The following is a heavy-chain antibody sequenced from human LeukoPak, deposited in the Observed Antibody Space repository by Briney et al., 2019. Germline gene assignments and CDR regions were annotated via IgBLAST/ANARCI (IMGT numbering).Heavy chain of an antibody. V-gene: IGHV3-23*01. CDR3: AKELTTERTPGVDS. CDR2: ISASGGST. J-gene: IGHJ4*02. Sequence: GGSLRLSCAASGFTFSSYAMSWVRQAPGKGLEWVSGISASGGSTYYADSVKGRFTISRDNSKNTLYLQVNSLRAEDTAVYFCAKELTTERTPGVDSWGQGTLVTVSS. D-gene: IGHD4-17*01. CDR1: GFTFSSYA.